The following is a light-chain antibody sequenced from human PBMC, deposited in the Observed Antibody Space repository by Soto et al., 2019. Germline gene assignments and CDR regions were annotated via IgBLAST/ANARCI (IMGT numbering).Light chain of an antibody. CDR1: QSVSTRY. J-gene: IGKJ2*01. V-gene: IGKV3-20*01. Sequence: ERVLTQSPGTLSLSPGERATLSCRASQSVSTRYLAWYQQKPGQAPRLLIYGASIRATGIPDRFSGSGSGTDFTLTLTRLEPEDFAVYYCHQFGSSPPAFTFGQGTKLEI. CDR3: HQFGSSPPAFT. CDR2: GAS.